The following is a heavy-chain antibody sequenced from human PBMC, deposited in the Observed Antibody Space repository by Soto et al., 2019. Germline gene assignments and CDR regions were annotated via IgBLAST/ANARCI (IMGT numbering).Heavy chain of an antibody. D-gene: IGHD6-19*01. V-gene: IGHV3-23*01. CDR1: GFTFSSYA. CDR2: SSGSGGST. J-gene: IGHJ6*02. CDR3: VKDGSSGWHYFSDMDD. Sequence: LRLSCAASGFTFSSYAMSWVRQAPGKGLEWVSASSGSGGSTYYADSVKGRFTISRDNSKNTLYLQISSLRAEDTAVYYCVKDGSSGWHYFSDMDDGGQGTTVTVSS.